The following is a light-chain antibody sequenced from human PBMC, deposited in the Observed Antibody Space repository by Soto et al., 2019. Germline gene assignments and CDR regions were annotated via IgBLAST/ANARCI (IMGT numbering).Light chain of an antibody. J-gene: IGKJ5*01. CDR1: QSVRTN. CDR3: QQRSNWPPIN. CDR2: GAS. Sequence: IVMTQSPATLSVSPVYISTLSFMSSQSVRTNLAWYQLTPGQAPRLLIYGASTRTTGVPARFSGSGSGTDFTLTIRSLEPEDFAVYYCQQRSNWPPINCGQGTRRAIK. V-gene: IGKV3-11*01.